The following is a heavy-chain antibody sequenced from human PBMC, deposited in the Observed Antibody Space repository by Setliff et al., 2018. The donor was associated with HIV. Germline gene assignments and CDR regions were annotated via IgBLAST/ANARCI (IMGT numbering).Heavy chain of an antibody. Sequence: ASVKVSCKASGYIFNRSGLNWVRQAPGQGLEWIGWISAHNGNTYSAQNFQGRVTMTTDSSTSTAYMELRSLRSDDTAMYYCARSGLTNYVVSPPSAMDVWGKGTTVTVSS. V-gene: IGHV1-18*01. CDR2: ISAHNGNT. D-gene: IGHD3-16*01. J-gene: IGHJ6*04. CDR1: GYIFNRSG. CDR3: ARSGLTNYVVSPPSAMDV.